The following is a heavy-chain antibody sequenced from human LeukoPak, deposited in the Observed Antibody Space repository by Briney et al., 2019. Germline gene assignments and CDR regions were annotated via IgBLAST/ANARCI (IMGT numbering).Heavy chain of an antibody. Sequence: PSETLSLTCAVSGYSISSGYYWGWIRQPPGKGLEWIGSIYHSGSTYYNPSLKSRVTISVDTSKNQFSLKLSSVTAADTAVYYCARRYPGRYYDSSGPFNWFDPWGQGTLVTVSS. CDR2: IYHSGST. CDR3: ARRYPGRYYDSSGPFNWFDP. J-gene: IGHJ5*02. D-gene: IGHD3-22*01. CDR1: GYSISSGYY. V-gene: IGHV4-38-2*01.